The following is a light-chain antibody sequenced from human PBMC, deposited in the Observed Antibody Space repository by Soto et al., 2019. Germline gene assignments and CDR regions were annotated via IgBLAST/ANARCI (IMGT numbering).Light chain of an antibody. Sequence: TGLTQSPATLSLSPGERDTLSCRASQSVSRYLAWYQQKPGQAPRLLIYDASNRATGIPARFSGSGSGTDFTLTISSLEPEDFAVYYCQQRSNWITFGQGTRLEI. CDR2: DAS. J-gene: IGKJ5*01. CDR3: QQRSNWIT. CDR1: QSVSRY. V-gene: IGKV3-11*01.